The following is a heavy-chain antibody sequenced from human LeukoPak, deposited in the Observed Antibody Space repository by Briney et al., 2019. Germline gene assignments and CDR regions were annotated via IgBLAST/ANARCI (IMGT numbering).Heavy chain of an antibody. CDR2: ISGSGGST. D-gene: IGHD3-22*01. CDR3: AKMLLPNYYDSSGYYPYYFDY. Sequence: PGGSLRLSCAASGFTFSSYAMSWVRQAPGKGLEWVSAISGSGGSTYYADSVKGRFTISRDNSKNTLYLQMNSLRAEDTAVYYCAKMLLPNYYDSSGYYPYYFDYWGQGTLVTVSS. V-gene: IGHV3-23*01. J-gene: IGHJ4*02. CDR1: GFTFSSYA.